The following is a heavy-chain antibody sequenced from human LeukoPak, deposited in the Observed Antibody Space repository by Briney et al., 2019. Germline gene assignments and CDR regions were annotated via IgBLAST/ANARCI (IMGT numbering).Heavy chain of an antibody. CDR1: GGTLSSYA. CDR3: ARISNSSSASFDY. Sequence: SETVSCMASGGTLSSYALRWLRQAPGQGLEWMGEIIPIFGTANYAQKFQGRVTITTDESTSTAYMELSSLRSEDTAVYYCARISNSSSASFDYWGQGTLVTVSS. D-gene: IGHD6-6*01. V-gene: IGHV1-69*05. CDR2: IIPIFGTA. J-gene: IGHJ4*02.